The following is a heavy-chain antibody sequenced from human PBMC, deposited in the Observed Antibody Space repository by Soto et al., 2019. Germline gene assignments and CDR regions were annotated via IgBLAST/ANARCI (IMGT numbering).Heavy chain of an antibody. CDR1: GGSISSSSYY. V-gene: IGHV4-39*01. CDR2: IYYSGST. CDR3: ARLTGLYYDILTGYYIPYYFDY. J-gene: IGHJ4*02. D-gene: IGHD3-9*01. Sequence: QLQLQESGPGLVKPSETLSLTCTVSGGSISSSSYYWGWIRQPPGKGLEWIGSIYYSGSTYYNPSLKSRVTISVDTSKNQFSLKLSSVTAADTAVYYCARLTGLYYDILTGYYIPYYFDYWGQGTLVTVSS.